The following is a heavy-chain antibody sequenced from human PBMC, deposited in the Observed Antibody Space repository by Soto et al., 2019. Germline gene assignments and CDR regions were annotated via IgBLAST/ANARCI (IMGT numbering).Heavy chain of an antibody. J-gene: IGHJ4*02. CDR2: ISAYNGNT. CDR1: GYTFTSYG. D-gene: IGHD3-22*01. V-gene: IGHV1-18*01. Sequence: ASVKVSCKASGYTFTSYGISWVRQAPGQGLEWMGWISAYNGNTNYAQKLQGRVTMTTDTSTSTAYMELRSLRSDDTAVYYCARESYYDSSGYYYFGRPFGYWGQGTLVTVSS. CDR3: ARESYYDSSGYYYFGRPFGY.